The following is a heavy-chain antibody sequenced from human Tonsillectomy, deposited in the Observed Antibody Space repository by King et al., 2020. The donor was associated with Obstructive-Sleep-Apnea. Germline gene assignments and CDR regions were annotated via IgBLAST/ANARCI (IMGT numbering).Heavy chain of an antibody. CDR1: GGSFSVYS. CDR3: ASGEVYYGDYDY. Sequence: VQLQQWGAGLLKPSETLSLTCAVYGGSFSVYSLSWIRQPPGKGLEWIGEINHSGSATYNPSPKNRVTISVDTTKNQFSLKLSSVTAADTAVYYGASGEVYYGDYDYWGQGTLVTVSS. CDR2: INHSGSA. D-gene: IGHD4-17*01. J-gene: IGHJ4*02. V-gene: IGHV4-34*01.